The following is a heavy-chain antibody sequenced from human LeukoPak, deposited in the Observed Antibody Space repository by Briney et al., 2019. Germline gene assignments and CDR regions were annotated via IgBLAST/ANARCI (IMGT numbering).Heavy chain of an antibody. CDR3: AREMRNSGRYGMDV. Sequence: ASVKVSCKASGYTFTGYYMHWVRQAPGQGLEWMGWINPNSGGTNYAQKFQGWVTMTRDTSISTAYMELSRLRSDDTAVYYCAREMRNSGRYGMDVWGQGTTVTVSS. CDR2: INPNSGGT. CDR1: GYTFTGYY. J-gene: IGHJ6*02. V-gene: IGHV1-2*04. D-gene: IGHD1-26*01.